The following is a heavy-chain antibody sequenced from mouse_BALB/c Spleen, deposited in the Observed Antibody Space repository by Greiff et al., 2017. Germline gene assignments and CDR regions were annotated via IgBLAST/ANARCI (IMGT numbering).Heavy chain of an antibody. CDR3: ARVSTTATWYFDV. CDR1: GFTFSSYG. Sequence: EVQRVESGGGLVQPGGSLKLSCAASGFTFSSYGMSWVRQTPDKRLELVATINSNGGSTYYPDSVKGRFTISRDNAKNTLYLQMSSLKSEDTAMYYCARVSTTATWYFDVWGAGTTVTVSS. D-gene: IGHD1-2*01. J-gene: IGHJ1*01. V-gene: IGHV5-6-3*01. CDR2: INSNGGST.